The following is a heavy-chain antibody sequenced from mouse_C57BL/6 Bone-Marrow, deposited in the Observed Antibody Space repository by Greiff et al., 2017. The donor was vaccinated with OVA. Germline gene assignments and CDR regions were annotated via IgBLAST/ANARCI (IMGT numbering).Heavy chain of an antibody. Sequence: VQLKQSGAELVKPGASVKLSCTASGFNIKDYHLHWVKQRTEQGLEWIGRIDPEDGETKYAPKFQGKATITADTSSNTAYLQLSSLTSEDTAVYYCARSHYGSSAWFAYWGQGTLVTVSA. D-gene: IGHD1-1*01. CDR2: IDPEDGET. J-gene: IGHJ3*01. CDR1: GFNIKDYH. CDR3: ARSHYGSSAWFAY. V-gene: IGHV14-2*01.